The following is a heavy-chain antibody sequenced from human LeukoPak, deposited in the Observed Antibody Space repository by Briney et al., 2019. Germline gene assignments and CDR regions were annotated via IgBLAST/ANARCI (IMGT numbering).Heavy chain of an antibody. Sequence: GGSLRLSCAASGFTFRNHYMTWIRQAPGKGLEWVSYISASGDTIYYGDSVRGRFTISRDNAKNSLYLDMNTLKAEDTAVYYCARDPSWEILSYFDYWGQGTLVTVSS. CDR2: ISASGDTI. CDR1: GFTFRNHY. V-gene: IGHV3-11*04. D-gene: IGHD1-26*01. CDR3: ARDPSWEILSYFDY. J-gene: IGHJ4*02.